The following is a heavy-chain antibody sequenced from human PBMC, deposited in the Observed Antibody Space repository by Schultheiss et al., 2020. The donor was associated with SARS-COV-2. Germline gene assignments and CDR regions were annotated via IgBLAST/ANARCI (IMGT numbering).Heavy chain of an antibody. V-gene: IGHV5-51*01. D-gene: IGHD5-12*01. CDR1: GYSFTSYW. CDR2: IYPADSDT. Sequence: GGSLRLSCKGSGYSFTSYWIGWVRQMPGKGPEWMGIIYPADSDTRYSPSFQGQVTISADKSISTAYLQWSSLKASDTAMYYCATWSGGYPHGMDVWGQGTTVTVSS. J-gene: IGHJ6*02. CDR3: ATWSGGYPHGMDV.